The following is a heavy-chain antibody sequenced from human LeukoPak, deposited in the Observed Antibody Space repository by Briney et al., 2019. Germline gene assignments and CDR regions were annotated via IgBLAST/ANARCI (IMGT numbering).Heavy chain of an antibody. Sequence: PSETLSLTCAVYGGSFSGYYWSWIRQPPGKGLEWIGEINHSGSTNYNPSLKSRVTISVDTSKNQFSLKLGSVTAADTAVYYCARSPSSYYYGSGGRGYFDYWGQGTLVTVSS. D-gene: IGHD3-10*01. V-gene: IGHV4-34*01. J-gene: IGHJ4*02. CDR3: ARSPSSYYYGSGGRGYFDY. CDR2: INHSGST. CDR1: GGSFSGYY.